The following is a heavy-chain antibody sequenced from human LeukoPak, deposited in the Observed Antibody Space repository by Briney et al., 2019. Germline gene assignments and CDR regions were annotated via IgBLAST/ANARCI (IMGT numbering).Heavy chain of an antibody. CDR3: ARSPPITMVRGVPNWFDP. Sequence: SETLSLTCAVYGGSFSGYYWSWIRQPPAKGLEWIGEINHSGSTNYNPSLKSRVTISVDTSKNQFSLKLSSVTAADTAVYYCARSPPITMVRGVPNWFDPWGQGTLVTVSS. CDR1: GGSFSGYY. J-gene: IGHJ5*02. CDR2: INHSGST. V-gene: IGHV4-34*01. D-gene: IGHD3-10*01.